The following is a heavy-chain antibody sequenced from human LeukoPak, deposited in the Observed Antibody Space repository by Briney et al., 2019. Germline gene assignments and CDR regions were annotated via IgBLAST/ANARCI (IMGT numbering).Heavy chain of an antibody. CDR2: IYYSGST. J-gene: IGHJ6*03. CDR3: ARGLVSFFLGYYYYMDV. Sequence: SETLSPTCTVSGGSISSYYWSWIRQPPGKGLEWIGYIYYSGSTNYNPPLESRVTISVDTSKNQFSLKLSSVTAADTAVYYCARGLVSFFLGYYYYMDVWGKGTTVTVSS. D-gene: IGHD6-6*01. CDR1: GGSISSYY. V-gene: IGHV4-59*01.